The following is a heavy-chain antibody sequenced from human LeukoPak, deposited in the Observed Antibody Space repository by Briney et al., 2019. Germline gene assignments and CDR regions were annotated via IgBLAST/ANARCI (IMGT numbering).Heavy chain of an antibody. CDR2: ISAYNGNT. V-gene: IGHV1-18*01. D-gene: IGHD3-16*02. J-gene: IGHJ6*03. CDR1: GYTFTSYG. CDR3: ARQQPEIMITFGGVIVPHMDV. Sequence: GASVKVSCKASGYTFTSYGISWVRQAPGQGLEWMGWISAYNGNTNYAQKLQGRVTMTTDTSTSTAYMELRSLRSDDTAVYYCARQQPEIMITFGGVIVPHMDVWGKGTTVTVPS.